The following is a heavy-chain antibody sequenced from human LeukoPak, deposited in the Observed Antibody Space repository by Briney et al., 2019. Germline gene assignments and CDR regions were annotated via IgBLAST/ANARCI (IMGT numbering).Heavy chain of an antibody. J-gene: IGHJ4*02. CDR2: IYYSGST. D-gene: IGHD6-19*01. CDR1: GGSISSSSYY. Sequence: SETLSLTCTVSGGSISSSSYYWGWIRQPPGKGLEWIGSIYYSGSTYYNPSLKSRVTISVDTSKNQFSLKLSSVTAADTAVYYCARDLGAYSSGWYAAGFDYWGQGTLVIVPS. CDR3: ARDLGAYSSGWYAAGFDY. V-gene: IGHV4-39*07.